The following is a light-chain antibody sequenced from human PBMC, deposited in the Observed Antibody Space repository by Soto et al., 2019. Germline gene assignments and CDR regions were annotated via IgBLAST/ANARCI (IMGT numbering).Light chain of an antibody. J-gene: IGLJ1*01. CDR2: EGS. Sequence: QSVMTQPASVSGSPGRSITMSCTGTSSDVGSYNLVSWYQQHPGKAPKLMIYEGSKRPSGVSNRFSGSKSGNTASLTISGLQAEDEADYYCCSYAGSSTSLFGTGTKLTVL. V-gene: IGLV2-23*01. CDR3: CSYAGSSTSL. CDR1: SSDVGSYNL.